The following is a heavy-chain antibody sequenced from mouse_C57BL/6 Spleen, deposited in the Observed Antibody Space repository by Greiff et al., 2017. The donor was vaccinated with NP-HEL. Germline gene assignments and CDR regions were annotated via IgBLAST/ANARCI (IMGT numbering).Heavy chain of an antibody. CDR2: INPGSGGT. J-gene: IGHJ4*01. V-gene: IGHV1-54*01. Sequence: QVQLKQSGAELVRPGTSVKVSCKASGYAFTNYLIEWVKQRPGQGLEWIGVINPGSGGTNYNEKFKGKATLTADKSSSTAYMQLSSLTSEDSAVYFCARRGGKGYAMDYWGQGTSVTVSS. CDR3: ARRGGKGYAMDY. CDR1: GYAFTNYL.